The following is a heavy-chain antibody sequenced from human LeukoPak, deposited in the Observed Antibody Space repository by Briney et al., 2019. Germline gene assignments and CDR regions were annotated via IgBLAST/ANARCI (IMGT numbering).Heavy chain of an antibody. CDR1: GGSISSGGYY. V-gene: IGHV4-61*08. D-gene: IGHD5-18*01. J-gene: IGHJ3*02. Sequence: SETLSLTCTVSGGSISSGGYYWSWIRQHPGKGLEWIGYIYYSGSTYYNPSLRSRVTISVDTSKNRFSLKLRSVTAADTAVYYCARYTAMVAFHAHGFDIWGQGTMVTVSS. CDR3: ARYTAMVAFHAHGFDI. CDR2: IYYSGST.